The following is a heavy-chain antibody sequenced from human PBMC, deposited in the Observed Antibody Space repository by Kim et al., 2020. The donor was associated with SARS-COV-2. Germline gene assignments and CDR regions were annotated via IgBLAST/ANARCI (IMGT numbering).Heavy chain of an antibody. CDR3: AKVGDNDSSGFYAFFRS. V-gene: IGHV3-74*01. Sequence: SVKGRFTISRDNAKNTPYLQMNGLRTEDTAVYYCAKVGDNDSSGFYAFFRSGGQGTRVTVSS. D-gene: IGHD3-22*01. J-gene: IGHJ4*02.